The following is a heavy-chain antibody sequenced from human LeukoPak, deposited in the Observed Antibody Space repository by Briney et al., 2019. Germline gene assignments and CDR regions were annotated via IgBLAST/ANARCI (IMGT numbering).Heavy chain of an antibody. J-gene: IGHJ4*02. CDR1: GGSISSYY. V-gene: IGHV4-59*01. Sequence: SETLSLTCTVSGGSISSYYWSWIRQPPGKGLEWIGYIYYSGSTNYNPSLKSRVTISVDTSKNQFSLKLSSVTAADTAVYYCARDRIGGYSTYFDYWGQGTLDTVSS. D-gene: IGHD5-12*01. CDR2: IYYSGST. CDR3: ARDRIGGYSTYFDY.